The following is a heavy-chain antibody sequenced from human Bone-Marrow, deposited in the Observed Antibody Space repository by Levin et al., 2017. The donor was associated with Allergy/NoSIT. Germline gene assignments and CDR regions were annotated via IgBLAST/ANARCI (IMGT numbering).Heavy chain of an antibody. J-gene: IGHJ4*02. Sequence: GESLKISCAASGFSFSSFVMHWVRQAPGKGLEWVALLSDDGYTKYYADSVKGRFTISRDNSNNTLFLQMNSLRPEDTAVYYCARDYTVTTFHFDAWGPGTLVSVTS. CDR2: LSDDGYTK. D-gene: IGHD4-17*01. CDR3: ARDYTVTTFHFDA. CDR1: GFSFSSFV. V-gene: IGHV3-30-3*01.